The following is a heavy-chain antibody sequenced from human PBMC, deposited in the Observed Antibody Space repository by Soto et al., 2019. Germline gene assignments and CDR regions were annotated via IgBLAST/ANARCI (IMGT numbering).Heavy chain of an antibody. J-gene: IGHJ4*02. V-gene: IGHV1-69*13. CDR2: ITPIFGTA. Sequence: SVKVSCKASGGTFSSYAISWVRQAPGQGLEWMGGITPIFGTANYAQKFQGRVTITADESTSTAYMELSSLRAEDTAFYYCAKDQESYTGPDYWGQGTLVTVSS. D-gene: IGHD3-16*01. CDR3: AKDQESYTGPDY. CDR1: GGTFSSYA.